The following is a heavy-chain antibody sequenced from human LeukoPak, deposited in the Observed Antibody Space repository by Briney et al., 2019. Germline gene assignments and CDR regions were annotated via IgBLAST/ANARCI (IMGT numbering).Heavy chain of an antibody. CDR3: AKPTRGSGGSFLIDY. CDR1: GFTFSSYG. Sequence: GGSLRLSCAASGFTFSSYGMHWVRQAPGKGLGWVAVIWYDGSSKYYGDSVKGRFTISRDNSENTLYLQMDSLRVEDTAVYYCAKPTRGSGGSFLIDYWGQGTLVTVSS. D-gene: IGHD2-15*01. V-gene: IGHV3-33*06. CDR2: IWYDGSSK. J-gene: IGHJ4*02.